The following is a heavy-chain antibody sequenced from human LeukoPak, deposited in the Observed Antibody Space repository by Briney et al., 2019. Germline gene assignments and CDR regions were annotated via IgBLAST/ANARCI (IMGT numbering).Heavy chain of an antibody. CDR2: TRNKANSYTT. V-gene: IGHV3-72*01. D-gene: IGHD3-22*01. Sequence: GGSLRLSCAASGFTFSDHYMDWVRQAPGKGLEWVGRTRNKANSYTTEYAASVKGRFTISRDDSKNSLYLQMNSLRAEDTAVYYCAREIDRNTLDYWGQGTLVTVSS. CDR1: GFTFSDHY. J-gene: IGHJ4*02. CDR3: AREIDRNTLDY.